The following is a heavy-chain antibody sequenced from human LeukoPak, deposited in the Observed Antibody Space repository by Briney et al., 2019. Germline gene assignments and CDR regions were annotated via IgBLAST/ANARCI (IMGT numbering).Heavy chain of an antibody. CDR1: GFTVSSNY. Sequence: GGSLRLSRAASGFTVSSNYMSWVRQAPGKGLEWVSVIYSGGSTYYADSVKGRFTISRDNSKNTLYLQMNSLRAEDTAVYYCARDSGYSGYDFDYWGQGTLVTVSS. CDR3: ARDSGYSGYDFDY. CDR2: IYSGGST. D-gene: IGHD5-12*01. J-gene: IGHJ4*02. V-gene: IGHV3-66*02.